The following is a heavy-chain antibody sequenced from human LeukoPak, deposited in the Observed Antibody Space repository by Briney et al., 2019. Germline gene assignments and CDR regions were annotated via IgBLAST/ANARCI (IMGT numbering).Heavy chain of an antibody. CDR2: MNPNSGNT. V-gene: IGHV1-8*03. J-gene: IGHJ6*03. Sequence: ASVKVSCKASGYTFTSYDINWVRQATGQGLEWMGWMNPNSGNTGYTQKFQGRVTITRNTSISTAYMELSSLRSEDTAVYYCARVLRGYDSAYYYYIDVWGKGTTVTVSS. D-gene: IGHD5-12*01. CDR3: ARVLRGYDSAYYYYIDV. CDR1: GYTFTSYD.